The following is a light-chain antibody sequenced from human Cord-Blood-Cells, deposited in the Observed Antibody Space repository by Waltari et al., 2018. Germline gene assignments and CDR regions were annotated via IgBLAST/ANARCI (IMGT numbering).Light chain of an antibody. CDR3: SSYTSSSTWV. Sequence: QSDLSQPASVSGSPGQSDNVSCPGTSSAVGGEDYVFWYRHHPGKAPKLMIYDVSKRPSGVSNRFSGSKSGNTASLTISGLQAEDEADYYCSSYTSSSTWVFGGGTKLTVL. J-gene: IGLJ2*01. CDR2: DVS. CDR1: SSAVGGEDY. V-gene: IGLV2-14*03.